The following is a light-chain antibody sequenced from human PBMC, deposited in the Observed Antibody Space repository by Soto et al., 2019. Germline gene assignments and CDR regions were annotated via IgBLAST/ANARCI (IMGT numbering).Light chain of an antibody. J-gene: IGLJ2*01. CDR2: GNF. Sequence: QSVLTQPPSLSGAPGQRVTISCTGSSSNIGAGYDVHWYQQLPGTAPKLLIYGNFNRPSGVPDRFSGSQSGTSASLAITGLQAEDEADYYCQSSDSSLSGAVVFGGGTKLTGL. CDR1: SSNIGAGYD. V-gene: IGLV1-40*01. CDR3: QSSDSSLSGAVV.